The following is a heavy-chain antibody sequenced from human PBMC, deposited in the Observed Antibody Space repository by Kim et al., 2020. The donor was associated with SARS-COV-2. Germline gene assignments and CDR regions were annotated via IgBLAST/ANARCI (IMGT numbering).Heavy chain of an antibody. CDR3: AGERITMVQGVIYGMDV. D-gene: IGHD3-10*01. Sequence: SETLSLTCTVSGGSISSSSYYWGWIRQPPGKGLEWIGSIYYSGSTYYNPSFKSRVTISVDTSKNQFSLKLSSVTAADTAVYYCAGERITMVQGVIYGMDVWGQGTTVTVSS. J-gene: IGHJ6*02. CDR2: IYYSGST. CDR1: GGSISSSSYY. V-gene: IGHV4-39*01.